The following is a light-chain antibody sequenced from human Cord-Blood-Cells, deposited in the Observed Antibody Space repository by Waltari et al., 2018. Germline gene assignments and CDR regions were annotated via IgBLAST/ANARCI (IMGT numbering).Light chain of an antibody. CDR1: QSVLYSSNNKNY. CDR2: WAS. CDR3: QQYYSTPLYS. V-gene: IGKV4-1*01. Sequence: DIVMTQYPDSLAVSLGERATINCKSSQSVLYSSNNKNYLAWYQHKPGQPPKLLIYWASTRESGVPDRFSGSGSGTDFTLTISSLQAEDVAVYYCQQYYSTPLYSFGQGTKLEIK. J-gene: IGKJ2*03.